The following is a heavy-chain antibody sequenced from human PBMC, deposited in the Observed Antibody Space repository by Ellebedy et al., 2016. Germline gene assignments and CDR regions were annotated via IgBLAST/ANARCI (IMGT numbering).Heavy chain of an antibody. Sequence: GESLKISCAASGFTFTSVAMAWVRQAPGKGLEWVSTISASSGSLYYADSVKGRFTISRDNSNNTVYLQMNSLRAEDTAVYYCAKDRQGSGWGGIDCWGQGTLVTVSS. V-gene: IGHV3-23*01. CDR1: GFTFTSVA. J-gene: IGHJ4*02. CDR3: AKDRQGSGWGGIDC. D-gene: IGHD6-19*01. CDR2: ISASSGSL.